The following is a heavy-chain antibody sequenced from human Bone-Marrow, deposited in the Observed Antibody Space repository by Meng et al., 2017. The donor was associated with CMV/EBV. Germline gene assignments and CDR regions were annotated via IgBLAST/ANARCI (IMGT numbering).Heavy chain of an antibody. D-gene: IGHD2-8*01. Sequence: GGSLRLFCAASGFTFSNYRMCWVRQAPGKGLEWVANINPDGGGTYHADSVKGRFTISRDNAKNLLVLQMNSLRDEDTALYYCARDPDGFDYWGQGTGVTVSS. V-gene: IGHV3-7*01. CDR3: ARDPDGFDY. J-gene: IGHJ4*02. CDR1: GFTFSNYR. CDR2: INPDGGGT.